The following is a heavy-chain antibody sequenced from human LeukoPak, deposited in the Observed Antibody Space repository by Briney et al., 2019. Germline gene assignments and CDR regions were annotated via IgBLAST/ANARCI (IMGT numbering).Heavy chain of an antibody. D-gene: IGHD6-13*01. CDR1: GFTFSSYA. Sequence: PGGSLRLSCAASGFTFSSYAMSWVRQAPGKGLGWVSAISGSGGSTYYADSVKGRFTISRDNSKNTLYLQMNSLRAEDTAVYYCAKAIAAAGTWFDHWGQGTLVTVSS. J-gene: IGHJ5*02. CDR2: ISGSGGST. CDR3: AKAIAAAGTWFDH. V-gene: IGHV3-23*01.